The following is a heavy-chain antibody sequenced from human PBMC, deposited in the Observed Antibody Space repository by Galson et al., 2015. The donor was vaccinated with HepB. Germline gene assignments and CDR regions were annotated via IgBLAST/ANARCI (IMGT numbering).Heavy chain of an antibody. CDR2: IIPILGIA. CDR3: ARESPRRDYYDSSGYPYYFDY. J-gene: IGHJ4*02. V-gene: IGHV1-69*04. D-gene: IGHD3-22*01. CDR1: GGTFSSYT. Sequence: SVKVSCKASGGTFSSYTISWVRQAPGQGLEWMGRIIPILGIANYAQKFQGRVTITADKSTSTAYMELSSLRSEDTAVYYCARESPRRDYYDSSGYPYYFDYWGQGTLVTVSS.